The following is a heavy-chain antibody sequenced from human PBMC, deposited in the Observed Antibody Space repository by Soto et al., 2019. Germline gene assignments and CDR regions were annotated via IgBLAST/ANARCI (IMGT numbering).Heavy chain of an antibody. CDR3: ARGGRIVGVRGMGV. J-gene: IGHJ6*02. CDR2: INHSGST. CDR1: GGSFSGYY. V-gene: IGHV4-34*01. Sequence: SETLSLTCAVYGGSFSGYYWSWIRQPPGKGLEWIGEINHSGSTNYNPSLKSRVTISVDTSKNQFSLKLSSVTAADTAVYYCARGGRIVGVRGMGVWGQGTTVTVSS. D-gene: IGHD1-26*01.